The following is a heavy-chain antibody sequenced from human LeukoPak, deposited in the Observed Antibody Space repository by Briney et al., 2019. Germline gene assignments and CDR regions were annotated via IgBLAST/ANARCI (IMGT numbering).Heavy chain of an antibody. V-gene: IGHV1-2*02. Sequence: ASVKVSCKASGYTFTGYYMHLVRQAPGPGVEWMGCVNPNSGGTYYAQKFQGRVTMTRDTSVSTAYMELSRLRSDDTAVYYCARDSELLWFGEFGDYWGQGTLVTVSS. CDR1: GYTFTGYY. D-gene: IGHD3-10*01. CDR2: VNPNSGGT. J-gene: IGHJ4*02. CDR3: ARDSELLWFGEFGDY.